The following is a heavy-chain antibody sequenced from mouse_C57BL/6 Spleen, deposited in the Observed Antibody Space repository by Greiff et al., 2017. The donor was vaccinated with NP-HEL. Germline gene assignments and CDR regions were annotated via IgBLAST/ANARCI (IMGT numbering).Heavy chain of an antibody. V-gene: IGHV1-50*01. CDR2: IDPSDSYT. CDR3: ARSVYYGNYEFAY. D-gene: IGHD2-1*01. J-gene: IGHJ3*01. Sequence: VQLQQPGAELVKPGASVKLSCKASGYTFTSYWMQWVKQRPGQGLEWIGEIDPSDSYTNYNQKFKGKATLTVDTSSSTAYMQLSSLTSEDSAVYYCARSVYYGNYEFAYWGQGTLVTVSA. CDR1: GYTFTSYW.